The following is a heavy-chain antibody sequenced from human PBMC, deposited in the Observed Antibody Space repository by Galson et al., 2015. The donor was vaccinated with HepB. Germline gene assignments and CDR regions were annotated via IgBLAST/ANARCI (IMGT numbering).Heavy chain of an antibody. CDR2: IRSKAYGGTT. CDR3: NKGSGELYFYGLDV. J-gene: IGHJ6*02. V-gene: IGHV3-49*03. D-gene: IGHD3-10*01. Sequence: LRLSCAASGFTFGDYAMSWFRQAPGKGLEWVGLIRSKAYGGTTEYAASVKGRFIISRDDSKRIAYLQMNSLKTEDTAIYYCNKGSGELYFYGLDVWGQGTTVTVSS. CDR1: GFTFGDYA.